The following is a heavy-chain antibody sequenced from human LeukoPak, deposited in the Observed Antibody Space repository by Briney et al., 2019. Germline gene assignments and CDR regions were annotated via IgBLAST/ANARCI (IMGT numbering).Heavy chain of an antibody. D-gene: IGHD3-22*01. J-gene: IGHJ4*02. CDR3: SRDTDNNDGSGYLFDY. Sequence: GASVKVSCKASGYTFTTYGISWVRQAPGQGLEWMGWISTYNGDTNYAQKLQGRITMTTDASTSTAYMELRSLRSDDTAVYYCSRDTDNNDGSGYLFDYWGQGTLVTVSS. CDR2: ISTYNGDT. V-gene: IGHV1-18*01. CDR1: GYTFTTYG.